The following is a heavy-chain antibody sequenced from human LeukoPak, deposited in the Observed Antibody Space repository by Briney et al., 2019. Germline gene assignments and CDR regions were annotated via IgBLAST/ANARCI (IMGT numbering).Heavy chain of an antibody. Sequence: PGGSLRLSCAASGFTFSSYGMHWVRQAPGKGLEWVAFIRYDGSNKYYADSVKGRFTISRDNSKNTLYLQMNGLRAEDTAVYYCAKDLATTAPGGYFDYWGQGTLVTVSS. D-gene: IGHD4-11*01. CDR1: GFTFSSYG. CDR3: AKDLATTAPGGYFDY. J-gene: IGHJ4*02. V-gene: IGHV3-30*02. CDR2: IRYDGSNK.